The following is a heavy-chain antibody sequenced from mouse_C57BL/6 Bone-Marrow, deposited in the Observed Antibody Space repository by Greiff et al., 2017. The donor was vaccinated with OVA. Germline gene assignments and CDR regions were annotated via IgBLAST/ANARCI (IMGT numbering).Heavy chain of an antibody. CDR3: ARKVDYGLFDY. CDR2: IWSGGST. D-gene: IGHD1-1*01. CDR1: GFSLTSYG. V-gene: IGHV2-2*01. Sequence: QVQLQQSGPGLVQPSQSLSITCTVSGFSLTSYGVHWVRQSPGKGLEWLGVIWSGGSTDYTAAFISRLSISKENSKSQVFFKMNSRQAYDTAIYYCARKVDYGLFDYWGQGTTLTVSS. J-gene: IGHJ2*01.